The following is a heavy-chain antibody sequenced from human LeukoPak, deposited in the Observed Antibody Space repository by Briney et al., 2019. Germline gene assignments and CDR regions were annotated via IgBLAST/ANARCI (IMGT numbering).Heavy chain of an antibody. CDR2: IYTSGST. J-gene: IGHJ4*02. D-gene: IGHD3-10*02. CDR3: ARDRSYYYDGGSFDY. V-gene: IGHV4-61*02. Sequence: SETLSLTCTVSGGSISSGSYYWSWIRQPAGKGLEWIGRIYTSGSTNYNPSLKSRVTISVDTSNNQFSLKLSSVTAADTAVYYCARDRSYYYDGGSFDYWGQGVLVTVSS. CDR1: GGSISSGSYY.